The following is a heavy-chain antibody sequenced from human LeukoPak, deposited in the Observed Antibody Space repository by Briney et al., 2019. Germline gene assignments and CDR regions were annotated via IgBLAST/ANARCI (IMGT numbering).Heavy chain of an antibody. CDR2: INHSGSP. CDR1: GGSFSGYS. Sequence: SETLSLTCAVYGGSFSGYSWSWIRQPPGKGLEWIGEINHSGSPNYNPSLKSRVTMSVDTSKNQFSLKLSSVTAADTAMYYCARDAGVLYYYDSSGYYTDPAFDYWGQGTLVTISS. V-gene: IGHV4-34*01. CDR3: ARDAGVLYYYDSSGYYTDPAFDY. D-gene: IGHD3-22*01. J-gene: IGHJ4*02.